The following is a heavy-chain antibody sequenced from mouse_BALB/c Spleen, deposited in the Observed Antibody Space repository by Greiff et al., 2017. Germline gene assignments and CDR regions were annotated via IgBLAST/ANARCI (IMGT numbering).Heavy chain of an antibody. CDR1: GFTFSSYA. D-gene: IGHD2-2*01. Sequence: DVMLVESGGGLVKPGGSLKLSCAASGFTFSSYAMSWVRQTPEKRLEWVASISSGGSTYYPDSVKGRFTISRDNARNILYLQMSSLRSEDTAMYYCARRGYLYAMDYWGQGTSVTVSS. CDR2: ISSGGST. V-gene: IGHV5-6-5*01. J-gene: IGHJ4*01. CDR3: ARRGYLYAMDY.